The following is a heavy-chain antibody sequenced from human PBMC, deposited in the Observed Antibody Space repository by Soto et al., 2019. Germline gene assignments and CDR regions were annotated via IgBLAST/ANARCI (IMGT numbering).Heavy chain of an antibody. J-gene: IGHJ5*02. CDR2: IYYSGST. CDR3: ARDFDLGYCSGGSGTRGWFDP. Sequence: QVQLQESGPGLVKPSQTLSLTCTVSGGSISSGGYYWSWIRQHPGKGLEWIGYIYYSGSTYYNPSRKSRVTISVDTSKNQFSLKLSSVTAADTAVYYCARDFDLGYCSGGSGTRGWFDPWGQGTLVTVSS. CDR1: GGSISSGGYY. V-gene: IGHV4-31*03. D-gene: IGHD2-15*01.